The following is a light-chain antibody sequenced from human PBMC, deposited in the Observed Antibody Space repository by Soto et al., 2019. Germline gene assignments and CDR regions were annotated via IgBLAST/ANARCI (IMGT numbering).Light chain of an antibody. CDR1: QSVTNNF. J-gene: IGKJ1*01. CDR2: GAF. Sequence: EIVLTQSPDTLSLTPGEGVTLSCRASQSVTNNFLAWYQQKPGQAPRLLIYGAFSRATGIPDRFSGSGSGTDLTLTISRLEPEHFVVYYCQQYVSSPWTFGQGTKVEIK. CDR3: QQYVSSPWT. V-gene: IGKV3-20*01.